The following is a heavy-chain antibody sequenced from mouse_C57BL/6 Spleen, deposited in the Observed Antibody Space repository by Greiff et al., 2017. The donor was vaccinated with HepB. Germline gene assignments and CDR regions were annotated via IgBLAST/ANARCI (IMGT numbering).Heavy chain of an antibody. CDR1: GYTFTGYW. CDR2: IHPNSGST. CDR3: ARQLPLWYFDV. Sequence: QVQLQQPGAELVKPGASVKLSCKASGYTFTGYWMHWVKQRPGQGLEWIGMIHPNSGSTNYNEKFKSKATLTVDKSSSTAYMQLSSLTSEDSAVYYCARQLPLWYFDVWGTGTTVTVSS. J-gene: IGHJ1*03. V-gene: IGHV1-64*01. D-gene: IGHD3-1*01.